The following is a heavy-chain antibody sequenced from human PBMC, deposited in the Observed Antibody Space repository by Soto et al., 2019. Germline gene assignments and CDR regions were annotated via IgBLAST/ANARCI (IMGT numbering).Heavy chain of an antibody. V-gene: IGHV4-31*03. J-gene: IGHJ5*02. CDR1: GGSISSGDYY. CDR2: IYYSGST. D-gene: IGHD3-10*01. Sequence: SETLSLTCTVSGGSISSGDYYWSWIRQHPGKGLEWIGYIYYSGSTYYNPSLKSRVSISKDTSKNQFSLRLSSVTVADTAVYYCARGSPLARVPGWFDPRGQGTLVTVSS. CDR3: ARGSPLARVPGWFDP.